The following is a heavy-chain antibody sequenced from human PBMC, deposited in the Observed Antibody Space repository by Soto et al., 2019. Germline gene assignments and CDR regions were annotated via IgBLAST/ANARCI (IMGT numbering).Heavy chain of an antibody. Sequence: SETLSLTCTVSGGSISSYYWSWIRQPPGKGLEWIGYIYYSGSTNCNPSLKSRVTISVDTSKNQFSLKLSSVTAADTAVYYCITNDDYVWGTLINSGQGTLVTVSS. D-gene: IGHD3-16*01. CDR1: GGSISSYY. CDR2: IYYSGST. J-gene: IGHJ1*01. V-gene: IGHV4-59*01. CDR3: ITNDDYVWGTLIN.